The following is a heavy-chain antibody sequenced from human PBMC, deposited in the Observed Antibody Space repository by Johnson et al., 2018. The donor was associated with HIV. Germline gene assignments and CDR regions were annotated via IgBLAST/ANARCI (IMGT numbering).Heavy chain of an antibody. CDR2: INWNRGRT. Sequence: MLLVESGGGVVRPGDSLRLSCVASGFTFDDYGMTWVRLVPGKGLEWVAGINWNRGRTGSADSLDGRFTISSDNPNPSVHLEMNSRRADGTPLYYCARDWLTSRAVAGTSAFDIWGQGTMVTVSS. CDR3: ARDWLTSRAVAGTSAFDI. J-gene: IGHJ3*02. D-gene: IGHD6-19*01. CDR1: GFTFDDYG. V-gene: IGHV3-20*04.